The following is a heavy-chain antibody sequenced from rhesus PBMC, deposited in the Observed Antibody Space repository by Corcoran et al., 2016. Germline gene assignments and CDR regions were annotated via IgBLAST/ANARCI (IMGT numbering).Heavy chain of an antibody. CDR3: ARPTYYYDSGYPV. CDR1: GYSISSGYG. CDR2: IGGSSGST. Sequence: QVQLQESGPGLVKPSETLSLTCAVSGYSISSGYGWSWIRQPPGKGRGWIGDIGGSSGSTHSHPSLKSRVTISKDTSKDQFSLKLSSVTAADTAVYYCARPTYYYDSGYPVWGRGVLVTVSS. V-gene: IGHV4-127*01. D-gene: IGHD3-28*01. J-gene: IGHJ5-2*02.